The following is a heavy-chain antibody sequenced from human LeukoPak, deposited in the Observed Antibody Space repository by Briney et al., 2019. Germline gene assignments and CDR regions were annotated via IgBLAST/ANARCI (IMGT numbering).Heavy chain of an antibody. CDR1: VYTFTGYY. V-gene: IGHV1-2*02. CDR3: ARDLYIAVAGGFDY. D-gene: IGHD6-19*01. Sequence: ASVKVSCKASVYTFTGYYMLWVRQAPGQGLEWMGWINPNSGGTNYAQKFQGRVTMTRDTSISTAYMELSRLRSDDTAVYYCARDLYIAVAGGFDYWGQGTLVTVSS. CDR2: INPNSGGT. J-gene: IGHJ4*02.